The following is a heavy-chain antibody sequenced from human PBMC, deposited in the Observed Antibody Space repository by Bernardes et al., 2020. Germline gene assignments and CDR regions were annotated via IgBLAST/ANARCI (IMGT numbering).Heavy chain of an antibody. CDR1: GFTFRSYA. CDR3: AKPPYGPLDWFDP. J-gene: IGHJ5*02. D-gene: IGHD2-21*01. Sequence: GGSLILSCAASGFTFRSYAMSWVRQAPGQGLEWVSAISGSGGSTYYADSVKGRFTISRDNSKNTLYLQMNSLRAEDTAVYYCAKPPYGPLDWFDPWGQGTLVTVSS. CDR2: ISGSGGST. V-gene: IGHV3-23*01.